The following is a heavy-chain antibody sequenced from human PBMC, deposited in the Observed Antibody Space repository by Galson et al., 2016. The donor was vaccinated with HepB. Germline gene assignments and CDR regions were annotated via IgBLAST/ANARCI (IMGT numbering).Heavy chain of an antibody. CDR2: VKYDGSEK. J-gene: IGHJ4*02. CDR1: GFRLSSYW. D-gene: IGHD6-19*01. CDR3: VRDGSGGWHFDN. V-gene: IGHV3-7*01. Sequence: RLSCAASGFRLSSYWMSWVHQAPGKGLEWVANVKYDGSEKYYVDSVKGRFTISRDNAKNSMSLQMNSLSAEDTAVYYCVRDGSGGWHFDNWGQGTLITVSS.